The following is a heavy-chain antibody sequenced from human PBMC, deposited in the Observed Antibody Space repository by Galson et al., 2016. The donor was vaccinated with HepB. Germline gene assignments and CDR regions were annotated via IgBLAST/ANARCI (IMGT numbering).Heavy chain of an antibody. CDR2: ISPGRPNT. Sequence: SLRLSCAASGFAFSNSAMGWIRQVPGKGLEWVSTISPGRPNTHYADSVWSRFTIYRDDAKDTVFLHMYSLRDEDTAVYYCAVWLQAHFDHWGQGTFVAVSS. D-gene: IGHD5-24*01. V-gene: IGHV3-23*01. J-gene: IGHJ4*02. CDR1: GFAFSNSA. CDR3: AVWLQAHFDH.